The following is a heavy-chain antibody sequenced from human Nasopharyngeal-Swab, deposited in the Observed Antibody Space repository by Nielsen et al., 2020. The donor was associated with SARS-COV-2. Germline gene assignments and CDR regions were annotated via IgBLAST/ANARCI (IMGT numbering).Heavy chain of an antibody. CDR1: GFTFSSYR. Sequence: GGSLRLSCAASGFTFSSYRMNWVRQAPGKGLEWVSSISSSSSTIYYADSVKGRFTISRDNAKNSLYLQMNSLRDEDTAVYYCARAWWLRGYFDYWGQGTLVTVSS. CDR2: ISSSSSTI. V-gene: IGHV3-48*02. J-gene: IGHJ4*02. D-gene: IGHD5-12*01. CDR3: ARAWWLRGYFDY.